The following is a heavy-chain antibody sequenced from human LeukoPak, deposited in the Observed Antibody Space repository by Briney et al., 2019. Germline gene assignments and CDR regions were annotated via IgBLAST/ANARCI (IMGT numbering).Heavy chain of an antibody. V-gene: IGHV1-46*01. D-gene: IGHD3-3*01. CDR1: GYTFTSYY. CDR3: ARDGGTTLRFLEWSSYGMDV. Sequence: GASVNVSCKASGYTFTSYYIHWVRQAPGQGLEWMGIINPSGGSTTYAQKFQGRVTMTRDTSTTTVYMELSSLRSEDTAVYYCARDGGTTLRFLEWSSYGMDVWGQGTTVTVSS. J-gene: IGHJ6*02. CDR2: INPSGGST.